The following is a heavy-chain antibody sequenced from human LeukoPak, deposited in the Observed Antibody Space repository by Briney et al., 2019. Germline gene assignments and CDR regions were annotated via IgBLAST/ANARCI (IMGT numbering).Heavy chain of an antibody. CDR2: INTYNGNT. CDR1: DYTFSNCG. J-gene: IGHJ4*02. D-gene: IGHD3-3*01. Sequence: GASVKVSCKASDYTFSNCGISWVRQAPGQGLEWMGWINTYNGNTNYAQRLQGRVTMTIDTSTSTAYMELRRLRSDDTAMYYCAGDLDFWSGYLDYWGQGTLVTVSS. CDR3: AGDLDFWSGYLDY. V-gene: IGHV1-18*01.